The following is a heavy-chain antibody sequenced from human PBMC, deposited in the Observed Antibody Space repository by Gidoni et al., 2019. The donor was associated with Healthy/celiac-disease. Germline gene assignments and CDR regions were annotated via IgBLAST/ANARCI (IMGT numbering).Heavy chain of an antibody. CDR2: ISSYNGNT. Sequence: QVHLVQSVAEVQKPGASVKVSCKASGYTFTSYGISLVRQATVQGLEWMGWISSYNGNTNYAKKLQGRVTMNTDTSTSTVYMELRSLRSDDTAVYYCARDLLGGKLNYGMDVWGQGTTVTVSS. J-gene: IGHJ6*01. V-gene: IGHV1-18*01. CDR1: GYTFTSYG. D-gene: IGHD2-15*01. CDR3: ARDLLGGKLNYGMDV.